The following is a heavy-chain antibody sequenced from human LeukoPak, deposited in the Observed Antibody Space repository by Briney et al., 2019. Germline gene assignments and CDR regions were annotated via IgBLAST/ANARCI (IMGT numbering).Heavy chain of an antibody. Sequence: SETLSLTCTVSGGSISSYYWSWIRQPPGKGLEWIAYIYYSGSTNYNPSLKSRVTISVDTSKNQFSLKLSSVTAADTAVYYCARENNYYDSSLDYWGQGTLVTVSS. CDR1: GGSISSYY. CDR3: ARENNYYDSSLDY. D-gene: IGHD3-22*01. V-gene: IGHV4-59*13. CDR2: IYYSGST. J-gene: IGHJ4*02.